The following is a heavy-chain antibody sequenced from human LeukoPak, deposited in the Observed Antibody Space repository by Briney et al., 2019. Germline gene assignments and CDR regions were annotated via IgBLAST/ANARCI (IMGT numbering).Heavy chain of an antibody. Sequence: ASVKVSCKASGGTFSSYAISWVRQAPGQGLEWMGGIIPIFGTANYAQKFQGRVTITADESTSTAYMELSSLRSEDTAVYYCASGACSSTSCYLGYYFDYWGQGTLVTVSS. D-gene: IGHD2-2*01. CDR3: ASGACSSTSCYLGYYFDY. J-gene: IGHJ4*02. CDR2: IIPIFGTA. CDR1: GGTFSSYA. V-gene: IGHV1-69*13.